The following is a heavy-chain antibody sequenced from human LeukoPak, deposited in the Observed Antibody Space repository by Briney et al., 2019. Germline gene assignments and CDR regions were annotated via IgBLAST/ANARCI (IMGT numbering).Heavy chain of an antibody. CDR3: ASTPLIAVAGPYYFDY. J-gene: IGHJ4*02. V-gene: IGHV4-34*01. CDR1: GGSFSGYY. D-gene: IGHD6-19*01. Sequence: PSETLSLTCAVYGGSFSGYYWSWIRQPPGKGLEWIGEINHSGSTNYNPSLKSRVTISVDTSKNQFSLKLSSVTAADTAVYYCASTPLIAVAGPYYFDYWGQGTLVTVSS. CDR2: INHSGST.